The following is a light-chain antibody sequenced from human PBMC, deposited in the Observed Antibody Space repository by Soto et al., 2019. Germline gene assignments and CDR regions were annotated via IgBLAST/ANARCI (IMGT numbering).Light chain of an antibody. CDR1: QGISSW. J-gene: IGKJ2*03. CDR2: ATS. CDR3: QQASSYPLS. Sequence: DIQMTQSPSSVSASVGDRVTITCRASQGISSWLGWYRQKPGKAPELLIYATSILQSGVPSRFSGSGSGTDFTLIINSLQPEDFATYYCQQASSYPLSFPQGTNVQIK. V-gene: IGKV1-12*01.